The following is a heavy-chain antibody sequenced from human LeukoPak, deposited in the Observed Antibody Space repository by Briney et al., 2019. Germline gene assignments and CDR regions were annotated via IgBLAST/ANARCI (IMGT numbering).Heavy chain of an antibody. J-gene: IGHJ4*02. Sequence: GSLRLSCAASGFTFSSYAMSWIRQPPGKGLEWIGEINHSGSTNYNPSLKSRVTISVDTSKNQFSLKLSTVTAADTAVYYCARGRYYYGSGSYGNWGQGTLVTVSS. CDR3: ARGRYYYGSGSYGN. D-gene: IGHD3-10*01. CDR2: INHSGST. CDR1: GFTFSSYA. V-gene: IGHV4-34*01.